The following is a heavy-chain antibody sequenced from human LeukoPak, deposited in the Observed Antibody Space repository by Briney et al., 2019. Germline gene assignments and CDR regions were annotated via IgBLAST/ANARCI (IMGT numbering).Heavy chain of an antibody. CDR2: IIPIFGTA. CDR3: ARTTDGALNYDILTGYSQFDY. D-gene: IGHD3-9*01. V-gene: IGHV1-69*13. Sequence: ASVKVSCKASGGTFSSYAISWVRQAPGQGLEWMGGIIPIFGTANYAQKFQGRVTITADESTSTAYMELSSLRSEDTAVYYCARTTDGALNYDILTGYSQFDYWGQGTLVTVSS. J-gene: IGHJ4*02. CDR1: GGTFSSYA.